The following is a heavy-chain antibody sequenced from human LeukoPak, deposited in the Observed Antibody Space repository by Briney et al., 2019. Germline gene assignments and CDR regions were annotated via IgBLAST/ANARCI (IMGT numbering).Heavy chain of an antibody. D-gene: IGHD1-1*01. CDR1: GYTFVSYG. CDR2: ISGHNGNT. V-gene: IGHV1-18*01. J-gene: IGHJ5*02. Sequence: ASVKVSCKASGYTFVSYGISWVRQAPGQGLEWVGWISGHNGNTDYAQKFQGRVTLTTDTSTSTASMELRGLRFDDTAVYFCARDKQLLPKGPDRWGQGTLVTVSS. CDR3: ARDKQLLPKGPDR.